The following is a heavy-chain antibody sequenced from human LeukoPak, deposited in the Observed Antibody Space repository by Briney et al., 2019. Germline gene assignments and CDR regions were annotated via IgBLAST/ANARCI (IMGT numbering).Heavy chain of an antibody. CDR3: AKRRPFIVVVPAAMDDSDY. J-gene: IGHJ4*02. CDR1: GFTFSSYA. V-gene: IGHV3-23*01. Sequence: GGSLRLSCAASGFTFSSYAMSWVRQAPGKGLEWVSAISGSGGSTYYADSVKGRFTISRDNSKNTLYLQMNSLRAEDTAVYYCAKRRPFIVVVPAAMDDSDYWGQGTLVTVSS. CDR2: ISGSGGST. D-gene: IGHD2-2*01.